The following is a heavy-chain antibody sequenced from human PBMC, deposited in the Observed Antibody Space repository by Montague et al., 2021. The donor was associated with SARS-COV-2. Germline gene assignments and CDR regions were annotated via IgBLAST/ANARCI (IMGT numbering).Heavy chain of an antibody. J-gene: IGHJ6*03. V-gene: IGHV4-59*01. CDR2: IYYSGNT. Sequence: SETLSLTCTVSGGSISKYYWHWIRQPPGKGLEWIGYIYYSGNTNYNPSLKSRVTLSVDTSKNQFSLKLTSVTAADTAVYYCARGDVEDSWYAFSGNNYYVDVWGHGTTVTVSS. CDR3: ARGDVEDSWYAFSGNNYYVDV. CDR1: GGSISKYY. D-gene: IGHD2-8*01.